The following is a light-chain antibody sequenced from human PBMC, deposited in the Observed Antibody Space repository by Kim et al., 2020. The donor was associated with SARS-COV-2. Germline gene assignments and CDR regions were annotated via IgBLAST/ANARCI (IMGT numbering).Light chain of an antibody. V-gene: IGKV3-15*01. CDR1: QIVSRH. CDR3: QQYNNWPLT. CDR2: EAS. Sequence: PGERPTPAGRAGQIVSRHLAWYQQTPGQVPRLLIYEASTRAAGIAARFSGSGSATEFTLTISSLQSEDFAVYYCQQYNNWPLTFGGGTKLEI. J-gene: IGKJ4*01.